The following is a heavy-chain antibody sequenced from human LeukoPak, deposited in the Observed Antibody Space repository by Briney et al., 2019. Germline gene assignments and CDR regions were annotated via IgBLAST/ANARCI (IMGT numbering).Heavy chain of an antibody. J-gene: IGHJ4*02. CDR2: ISYDGSNK. CDR3: AKAKRGAIAVAGSFDY. CDR1: GFTFSSYG. Sequence: GGSLRLSCAASGFTFSSYGMQWVRQAPGKGLEWVAVISYDGSNKYYADSVKGRFTISRDNSKNTLYLQMNNLRAEDTAVYYCAKAKRGAIAVAGSFDYWGQGTLVTVSS. D-gene: IGHD6-19*01. V-gene: IGHV3-30*18.